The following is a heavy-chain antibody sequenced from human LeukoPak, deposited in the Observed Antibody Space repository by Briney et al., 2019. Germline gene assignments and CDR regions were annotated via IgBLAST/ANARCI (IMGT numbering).Heavy chain of an antibody. Sequence: VASVKVSCKASGYTFTSYDISWVREATGQGLEWMGWMSPNSGNTGYAQKFQGRVIMTRNTSISTAYMELSSLRSDNTAVYYCARGRHNNCWGQGTMVTVSS. CDR1: GYTFTSYD. D-gene: IGHD1-1*01. V-gene: IGHV1-8*01. CDR3: ARGRHNNC. CDR2: MSPNSGNT. J-gene: IGHJ3*01.